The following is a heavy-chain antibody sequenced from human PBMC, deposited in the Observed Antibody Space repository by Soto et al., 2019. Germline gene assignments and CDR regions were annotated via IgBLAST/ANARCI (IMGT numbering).Heavy chain of an antibody. D-gene: IGHD6-6*01. CDR2: IYYSGST. J-gene: IGHJ6*02. Sequence: NPXASLSLICTVRRACITVYYLSWILQPPGKGLEWIGYIYYSGSTNYNPSLKSRVTISVDTSKIQFSLKLSAVTAADTAVYCCARIYSSSPGGYYSYGMDVWGQRATVTVSS. CDR3: ARIYSSSPGGYYSYGMDV. V-gene: IGHV4-59*01. CDR1: RACITVYY.